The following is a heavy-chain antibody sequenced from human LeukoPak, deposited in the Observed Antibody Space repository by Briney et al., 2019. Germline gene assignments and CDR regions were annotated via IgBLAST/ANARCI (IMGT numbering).Heavy chain of an antibody. CDR1: GYTFTSYY. J-gene: IGHJ4*02. D-gene: IGHD2-2*01. Sequence: ASVKVSCKASGYTFTSYYMHWVRQAPGQGLEWMGIINPSGGSTSHAQKFQGRVTMTRDTSTSTVYMELSSLRSDDTAVYYCARGGHRYCSSTSCSLDYWGQGTLVTVSS. V-gene: IGHV1-46*01. CDR2: INPSGGST. CDR3: ARGGHRYCSSTSCSLDY.